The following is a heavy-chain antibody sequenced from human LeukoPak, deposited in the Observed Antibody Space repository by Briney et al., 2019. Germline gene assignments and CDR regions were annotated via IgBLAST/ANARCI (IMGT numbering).Heavy chain of an antibody. Sequence: GGSLRLSCAASGFPFYDYAMHWVRQAPGKGLEWVSGICWNSASIVYADSVKGRFTISRDNPKNSLFVQMNSLRVEDTALYYCEKVIHVYGSGSRSFDFWGQGTLVTVSS. CDR2: ICWNSASI. CDR1: GFPFYDYA. V-gene: IGHV3-9*01. J-gene: IGHJ4*02. CDR3: EKVIHVYGSGSRSFDF. D-gene: IGHD3-10*01.